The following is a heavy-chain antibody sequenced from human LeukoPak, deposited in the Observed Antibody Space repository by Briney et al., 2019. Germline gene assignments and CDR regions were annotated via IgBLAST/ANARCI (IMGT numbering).Heavy chain of an antibody. CDR1: GGSISDTKW. Sequence: SGTLSLTCAVSGGSISDTKWWSWVRQPPGKGLEWIGEIFQSGSTNYNPSLKSRVTISVDTSKKQFSLKLSSVTAADTAVYYCARSSYGAGSKPYWVDYWGQGTLVTVSS. D-gene: IGHD3-10*01. CDR3: ARSSYGAGSKPYWVDY. CDR2: IFQSGST. V-gene: IGHV4-4*02. J-gene: IGHJ4*02.